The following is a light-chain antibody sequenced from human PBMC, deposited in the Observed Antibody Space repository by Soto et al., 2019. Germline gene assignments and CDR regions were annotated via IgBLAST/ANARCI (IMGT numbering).Light chain of an antibody. CDR1: QSVSRNY. V-gene: IGKV3-20*01. CDR2: GAS. Sequence: EIVLTQSPGTLSLSPGERATLSCRAAQSVSRNYLAWYQQKPGQAPRLLMYGASNRATGIPDRFSGSGSGTDFTLTINRLEPEDFAVYYCQQYGTSTWKFGQGTKVDIK. CDR3: QQYGTSTWK. J-gene: IGKJ1*01.